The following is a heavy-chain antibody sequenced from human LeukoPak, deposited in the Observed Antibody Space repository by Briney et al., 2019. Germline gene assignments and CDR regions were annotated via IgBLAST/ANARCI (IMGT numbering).Heavy chain of an antibody. V-gene: IGHV4-38-2*02. CDR3: ARDVGRVGATKDDH. Sequence: SETLSLTCTVSGYSISSGYYWGWIRQPPGKGLGWIGSIYHSGSTYYNPSLKSRVTISVDTSKNQFSLKLSSVTAADTAVYYCARDVGRVGATKDDHWGQGTLVTVSS. J-gene: IGHJ4*02. D-gene: IGHD1-26*01. CDR1: GYSISSGYY. CDR2: IYHSGST.